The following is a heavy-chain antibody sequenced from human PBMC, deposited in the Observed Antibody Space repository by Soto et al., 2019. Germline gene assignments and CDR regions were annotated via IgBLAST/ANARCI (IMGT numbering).Heavy chain of an antibody. V-gene: IGHV4-34*01. CDR2: INHSGST. D-gene: IGHD3-9*01. CDR1: GGSFSGYY. J-gene: IGHJ4*02. CDR3: ARGVRGIVLSNYDILPGYPNRGGRYFDY. Sequence: SETLSLTCAVYGGSFSGYYWSWIRQPPGKGLEWIGEINHSGSTNYNPSLKSRVTISVDTSKNQFSLKLSSVTAADTAVYYCARGVRGIVLSNYDILPGYPNRGGRYFDYWGQGTLVTVSS.